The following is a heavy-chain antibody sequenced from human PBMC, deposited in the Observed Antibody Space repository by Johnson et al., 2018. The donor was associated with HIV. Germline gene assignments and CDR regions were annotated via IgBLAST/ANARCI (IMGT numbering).Heavy chain of an antibody. CDR1: GFTFSSYA. CDR2: ISSNGGST. D-gene: IGHD6-25*01. V-gene: IGHV3-64*01. J-gene: IGHJ3*02. CDR3: ARDETQRRYALTAFDI. Sequence: VKLLESGGGVVQPGRSLRLSCAASGFTFSSYAMHWVRQAPGKGLEYVSAISSNGGSTYYANSVKGRFTISRYNSKNSLYLQMNSLRAEDTAFYYCARDETQRRYALTAFDIWGQGTLVTVSS.